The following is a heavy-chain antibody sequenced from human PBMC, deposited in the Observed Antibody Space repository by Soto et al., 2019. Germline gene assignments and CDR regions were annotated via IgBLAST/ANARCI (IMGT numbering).Heavy chain of an antibody. V-gene: IGHV1-69*04. J-gene: IGHJ6*02. D-gene: IGHD1-20*01. CDR1: GYTFTSYG. CDR2: IIPILGIA. Sequence: ASVKVSCKASGYTFTSYGISWVRQAPGQGLEWMGRIIPILGIANYAQKFQGRVTITADKSTSTAYMELSSLRSEDTAVYYCAKYNWNDVVYYGMDVWGQGTTVTVSS. CDR3: AKYNWNDVVYYGMDV.